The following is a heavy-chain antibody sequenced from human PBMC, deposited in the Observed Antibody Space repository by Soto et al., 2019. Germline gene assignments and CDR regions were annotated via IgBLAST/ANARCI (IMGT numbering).Heavy chain of an antibody. J-gene: IGHJ4*02. Sequence: GGSLRLSYAASGFTFGSYGMHWVRQAPGKGLEWVSAISGSGGSTYYADSVKGRFTISRDNSKNTLYLQMNSLRAEDTAVYYCASRGYCSSTSCYGSYFDYWGQGTLVTVSS. CDR1: GFTFGSYG. CDR3: ASRGYCSSTSCYGSYFDY. V-gene: IGHV3-23*01. CDR2: ISGSGGST. D-gene: IGHD2-2*01.